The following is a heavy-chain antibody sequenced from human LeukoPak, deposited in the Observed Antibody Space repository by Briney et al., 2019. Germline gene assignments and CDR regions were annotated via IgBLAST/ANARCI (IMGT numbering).Heavy chain of an antibody. CDR2: IWYDGSNK. Sequence: GESLKISCAASGFTFSSYGMHLVRQAPGKGLEWVAVIWYDGSNKYYADSVKGRFTISRDNSKNTLYLQMNSLRAEDTAVYYCARDRVGASDWGQGTLVTVSS. D-gene: IGHD1-26*01. CDR3: ARDRVGASD. V-gene: IGHV3-33*01. J-gene: IGHJ4*02. CDR1: GFTFSSYG.